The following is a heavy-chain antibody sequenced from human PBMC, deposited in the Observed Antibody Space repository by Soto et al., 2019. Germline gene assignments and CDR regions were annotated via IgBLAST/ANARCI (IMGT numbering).Heavy chain of an antibody. CDR3: VRGLDGSGSYYTDY. J-gene: IGHJ4*02. V-gene: IGHV1-18*01. CDR2: ISVHNGNT. Sequence: GASVKVSCKASGYNFINYGITWVRQAPGQGLEWMGRISVHNGNTNYAQKLQGRVTMTTDTSTSTAYMELRSLRSDDTAVYYCVRGLDGSGSYYTDYWGPGTLVTVSS. CDR1: GYNFINYG. D-gene: IGHD3-10*01.